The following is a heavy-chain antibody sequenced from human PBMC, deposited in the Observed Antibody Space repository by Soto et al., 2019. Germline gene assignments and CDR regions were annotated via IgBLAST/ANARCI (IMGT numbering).Heavy chain of an antibody. CDR1: GGAISGYY. CDR3: ARGQRFSDSFDP. D-gene: IGHD3-3*01. J-gene: IGHJ5*02. V-gene: IGHV4-4*07. CDR2: IYSSGGT. Sequence: QVQLQESGPGLVKPSETLSLTCTVSGGAISGYYWTWIRQPAGKGLEWIGRIYSSGGTKYNPSLKSRDTMSLDTSKNQFSLILSSVTAADTAVYYCARGQRFSDSFDPWGQGTLVTVSS.